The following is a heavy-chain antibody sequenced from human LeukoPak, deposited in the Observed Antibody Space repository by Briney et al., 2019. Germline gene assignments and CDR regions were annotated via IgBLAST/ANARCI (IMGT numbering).Heavy chain of an antibody. J-gene: IGHJ5*02. D-gene: IGHD2-15*01. Sequence: PSETLSLTCSVSSGSVRSNYYSWAWIRQAPGKGLEWVGGLDDSGNTYYNPSLKSCLTMSVDTSKNHFSLNQKSVAAADTSVYYCARRLRIGAAEWFDPWGQGIVVTVSS. V-gene: IGHV4-39*02. CDR1: SGSVRSNYYS. CDR3: ARRLRIGAAEWFDP. CDR2: LDDSGNT.